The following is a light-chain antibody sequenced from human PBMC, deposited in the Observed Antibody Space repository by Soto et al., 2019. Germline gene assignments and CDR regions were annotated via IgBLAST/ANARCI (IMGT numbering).Light chain of an antibody. Sequence: QSALTQPPSASGSPGQSVAISCTGTSSDVGGYNYVSWYQQHPGKAPKLMIYEVNKRPSGVPDRFSGSKSGNTASLTVTGLQAEDEADYYCSSYAGSINVFGTGTELTV. J-gene: IGLJ1*01. CDR2: EVN. CDR1: SSDVGGYNY. V-gene: IGLV2-8*01. CDR3: SSYAGSINV.